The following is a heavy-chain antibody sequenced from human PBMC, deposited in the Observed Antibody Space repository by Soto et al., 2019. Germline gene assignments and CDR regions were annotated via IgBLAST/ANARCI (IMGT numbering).Heavy chain of an antibody. CDR3: ARDSGRSDVVPAAISAMDV. J-gene: IGHJ6*02. CDR1: GYIFTNYG. Sequence: ASVKVSCKASGYIFTNYGIHWVRQAPGQRLEWMGWFDVGNGDTKYSQRFQDRLTITTDKSTGTGYMELSSLRSEDTAVYYCARDSGRSDVVPAAISAMDVWGQGTTVTVSS. D-gene: IGHD2-2*01. V-gene: IGHV1-3*01. CDR2: FDVGNGDT.